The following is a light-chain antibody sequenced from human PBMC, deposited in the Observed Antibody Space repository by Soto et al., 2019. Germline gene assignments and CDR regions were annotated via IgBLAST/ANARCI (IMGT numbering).Light chain of an antibody. Sequence: QLVLTQPPSVSGAPGQRVTISCTGSNSNIGAGFDVYWYQQLPGTAPKLLIHGNIARASGVPDRISGSNSGTSASLAISGLQAEDEADYYCQSYDSTLSAVIFGGGTKLTVL. CDR2: GNI. V-gene: IGLV1-40*01. CDR3: QSYDSTLSAVI. CDR1: NSNIGAGFD. J-gene: IGLJ2*01.